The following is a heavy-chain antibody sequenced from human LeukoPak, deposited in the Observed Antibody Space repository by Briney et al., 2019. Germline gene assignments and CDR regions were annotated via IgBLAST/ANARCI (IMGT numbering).Heavy chain of an antibody. CDR1: GYFIRSGFY. Sequence: TSETLSLTCTVSGYFIRSGFYWGWIRQPPGKGLEWIVSFYHSGSTNYTPSLESRVTISLDTSKNQLSLTLTSVTAADTAVYYCARGVGPTTAQSTFDYWGQGALVTVSS. J-gene: IGHJ4*02. D-gene: IGHD1-26*01. CDR2: FYHSGST. V-gene: IGHV4-38-2*02. CDR3: ARGVGPTTAQSTFDY.